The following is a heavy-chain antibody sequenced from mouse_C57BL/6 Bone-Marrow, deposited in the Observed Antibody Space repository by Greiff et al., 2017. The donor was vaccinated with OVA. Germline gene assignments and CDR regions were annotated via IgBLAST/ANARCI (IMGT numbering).Heavy chain of an antibody. Sequence: QVQLQQPGAELVMPGASVKLSCKASGYTFTSYWMHWVKQRPGQGLEWIGEIDPSDSYTNYNQKFKGKSTLTVDKSSSTAYMQLSSLTSEDSAVYYCARRTGFYYWGQGTTLTVSS. CDR3: ARRTGFYY. V-gene: IGHV1-69*01. D-gene: IGHD4-1*01. CDR2: IDPSDSYT. CDR1: GYTFTSYW. J-gene: IGHJ2*01.